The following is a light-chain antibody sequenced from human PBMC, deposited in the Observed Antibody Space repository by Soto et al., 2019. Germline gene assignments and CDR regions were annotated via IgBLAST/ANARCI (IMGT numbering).Light chain of an antibody. CDR1: ETVSED. CDR2: AVS. J-gene: IGKJ1*01. CDR3: QQYNNWPRT. V-gene: IGKV3D-15*01. Sequence: EILLTQSPGTLSLSPGQRATLSCRTRETVSEDQLAWYQQKPGQAPRLVIFAVSTRATGIPARFSGSGSGTEFILTISSLQSEDFAVYYCQQYNNWPRTFGQGTKVDIK.